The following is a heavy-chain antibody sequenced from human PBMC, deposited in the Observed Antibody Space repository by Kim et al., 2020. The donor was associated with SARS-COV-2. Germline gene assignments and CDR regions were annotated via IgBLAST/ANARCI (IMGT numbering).Heavy chain of an antibody. CDR2: INHSGST. CDR3: ARGDYYGSGGWFDP. V-gene: IGHV4-34*01. Sequence: SETLSLTCAVYGGSFSGYYWSWIRQPPGKGLEWIGEINHSGSTNYNPSLKSRVTISVDTSKNQFSLKLSSVTAADTAVYYCARGDYYGSGGWFDPWGQGTLVTVSS. J-gene: IGHJ5*02. D-gene: IGHD3-10*01. CDR1: GGSFSGYY.